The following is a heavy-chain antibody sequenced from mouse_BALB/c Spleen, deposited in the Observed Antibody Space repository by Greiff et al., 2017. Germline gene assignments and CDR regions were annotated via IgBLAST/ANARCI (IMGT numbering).Heavy chain of an antibody. V-gene: IGHV14-3*02. D-gene: IGHD2-4*01. J-gene: IGHJ3*01. CDR1: GFNIKDTY. CDR2: IDPANGNT. Sequence: VQLKQSGAELVKPGASVKLSCTASGFNIKDTYMHWVKQRPEQGLEWIGRIDPANGNTKYDPKFQGKATITADTSSNTAYLQLSSLTSEDTAVYYCARYDYGPWFAYWGQGTLVTVSA. CDR3: ARYDYGPWFAY.